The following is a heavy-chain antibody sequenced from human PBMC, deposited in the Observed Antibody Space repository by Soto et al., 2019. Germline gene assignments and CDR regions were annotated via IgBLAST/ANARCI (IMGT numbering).Heavy chain of an antibody. Sequence: SETLSLTCTVSGGSISSYYWSWIRQPPGKGLEWIGYIYYSGSTNYNPSLKSRVTISVDTSKNQFSLKLSSVTAADTAVYYCAGGAAAGTWALVAFDIWGQGTMVT. V-gene: IGHV4-59*12. D-gene: IGHD6-13*01. J-gene: IGHJ3*02. CDR3: AGGAAAGTWALVAFDI. CDR2: IYYSGST. CDR1: GGSISSYY.